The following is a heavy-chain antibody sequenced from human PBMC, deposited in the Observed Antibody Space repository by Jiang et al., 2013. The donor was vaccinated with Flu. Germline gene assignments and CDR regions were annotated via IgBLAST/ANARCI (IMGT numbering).Heavy chain of an antibody. CDR2: IYYSGTT. V-gene: IGHV4-39*01. D-gene: IGHD3-3*01. J-gene: IGHJ4*02. CDR1: GGSISIDYYY. Sequence: CTVSGGSISIDYYYWAWIRQPPGKGLEWIGNIYYSGTTYYNPSLKSRVTISVDTSKNQFSLRLSSVTAADTAVYYCARSKGFWSGYYPAFDYWGQGTLVTVSS. CDR3: ARSKGFWSGYYPAFDY.